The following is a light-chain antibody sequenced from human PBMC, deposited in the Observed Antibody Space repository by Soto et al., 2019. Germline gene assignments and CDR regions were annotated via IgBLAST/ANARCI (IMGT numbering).Light chain of an antibody. V-gene: IGKV2D-30*01. CDR3: QQYNNWPPWT. CDR1: QSLVYSDGRTY. CDR2: KVS. J-gene: IGKJ1*01. Sequence: DVVVTQSPLSLSVTLGQPASISCRCSQSLVYSDGRTYLTWFQQRPGQSPRRLIYKVSNLDSGVPDRFSGSGSGTEFTLTISSLQSEDFAVYYCQQYNNWPPWTFGQGTKVEIK.